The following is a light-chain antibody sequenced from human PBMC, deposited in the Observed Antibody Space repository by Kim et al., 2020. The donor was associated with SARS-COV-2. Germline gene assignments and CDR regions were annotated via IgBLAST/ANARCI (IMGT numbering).Light chain of an antibody. J-gene: IGLJ2*01. CDR3: SSYTSSSTLVV. V-gene: IGLV2-14*03. Sequence: QSITISCTETSSDVGGYNYVSWYQQHPGKAPKLMIYDVSNRPSGVSNRFSGSKSGNTASLTISGLQAEDEADYYCSSYTSSSTLVVFGGGTKLTVL. CDR1: SSDVGGYNY. CDR2: DVS.